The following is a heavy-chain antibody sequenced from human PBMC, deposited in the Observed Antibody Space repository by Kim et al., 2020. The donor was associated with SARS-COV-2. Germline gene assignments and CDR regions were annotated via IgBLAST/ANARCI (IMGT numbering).Heavy chain of an antibody. Sequence: GGSLRLSCAASGFTFSSYAMSWVRQAPGKGLEWVSAISGSGGSTYYADSVKGRFTISRDNSKNTLYLQMNSLRAEDTAVYYCAKDHQNYYGSGYGMDVWGQGTTVTVSS. CDR2: ISGSGGST. V-gene: IGHV3-23*01. CDR3: AKDHQNYYGSGYGMDV. CDR1: GFTFSSYA. J-gene: IGHJ6*02. D-gene: IGHD3-10*01.